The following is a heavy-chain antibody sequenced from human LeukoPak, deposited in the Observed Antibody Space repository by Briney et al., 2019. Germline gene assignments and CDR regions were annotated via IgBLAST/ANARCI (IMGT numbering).Heavy chain of an antibody. CDR1: GYIFTSYW. V-gene: IGHV5-51*01. D-gene: IGHD3-22*01. CDR3: ARRSSSGYYPNAFDI. Sequence: GESLKISCKGSGYIFTSYWIGWARQMPGKGLEWMGIIYPGDSDTRYSPSFQGQVTISVDKSISTAYVQWSGLKASDTAMYYCARRSSSGYYPNAFDIWGQGTMVTVSS. CDR2: IYPGDSDT. J-gene: IGHJ3*02.